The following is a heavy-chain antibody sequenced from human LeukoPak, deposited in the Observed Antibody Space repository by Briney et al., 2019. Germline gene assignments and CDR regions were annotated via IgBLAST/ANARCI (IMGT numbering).Heavy chain of an antibody. Sequence: AASVKVSCKATSRISWARQAPGQGLEWMGWIGTYGGDTYYAQKFQGRITVTTDTSTSTVYMELRNLRSDDTAVYYCARDLWNFYDDSGYNRDFDSWGQGTLVTVSS. CDR1: TSR. J-gene: IGHJ5*01. CDR3: ARDLWNFYDDSGYNRDFDS. CDR2: IGTYGGDT. V-gene: IGHV1-18*01. D-gene: IGHD3-22*01.